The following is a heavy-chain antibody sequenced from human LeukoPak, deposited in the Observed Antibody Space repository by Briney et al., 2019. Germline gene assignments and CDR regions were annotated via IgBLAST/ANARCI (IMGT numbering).Heavy chain of an antibody. CDR2: IDPSSDTT. Sequence: GASVKVSFTASGYSFISYYIHWVRQAPGQGLEWMGMIDPSSDTTNYAQKFQGRISMTRDTSTSTVYVDLSSLTSEDTAMYYCARPRSLQPKSPFDCWGQGTLVTVSS. V-gene: IGHV1-46*01. J-gene: IGHJ4*02. CDR1: GYSFISYY. CDR3: ARPRSLQPKSPFDC. D-gene: IGHD5-24*01.